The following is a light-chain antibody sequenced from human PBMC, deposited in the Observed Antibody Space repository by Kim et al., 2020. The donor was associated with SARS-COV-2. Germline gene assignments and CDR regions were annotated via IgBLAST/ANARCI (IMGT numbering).Light chain of an antibody. V-gene: IGKV1-5*01. J-gene: IGKJ4*01. CDR1: QNINRW. CDR2: VAS. CDR3: QQYNIYPLT. Sequence: ASVGDRVNVTCRASQNINRWLAWYQQKPGKAPKLLISVASSLESGVPSRFSGSGSGTEFTLTISSLQPDDFATYYCQQYNIYPLTFGGGTKVDIK.